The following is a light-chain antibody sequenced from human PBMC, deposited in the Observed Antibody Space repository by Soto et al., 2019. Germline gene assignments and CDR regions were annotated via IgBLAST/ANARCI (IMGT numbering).Light chain of an antibody. CDR2: KAS. CDR3: QQYESLPRT. J-gene: IGKJ1*01. Sequence: IQMTQSPSTLSASVGDRVTITCQASQTISNWLAWYQQKPGKAPKLLIYKASTLESGVPSRFSGSGSGTEFTLTISSLQPEDFATYYCQQYESLPRTFGQGTKVDIK. V-gene: IGKV1-5*03. CDR1: QTISNW.